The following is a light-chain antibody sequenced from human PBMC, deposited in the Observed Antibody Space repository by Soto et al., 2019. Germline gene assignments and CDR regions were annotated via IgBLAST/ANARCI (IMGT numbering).Light chain of an antibody. Sequence: IVMTQSPATLSVSPGAPATLSCRAGQTIYSNVAWYQQRPGQAPRLLIFGASTRATGIPARFSGSGSGTEFSLTISSLQSEDFAVYYCQQYDYWPRTFGQGTKVDIK. V-gene: IGKV3-15*01. CDR1: QTIYSN. CDR2: GAS. J-gene: IGKJ1*01. CDR3: QQYDYWPRT.